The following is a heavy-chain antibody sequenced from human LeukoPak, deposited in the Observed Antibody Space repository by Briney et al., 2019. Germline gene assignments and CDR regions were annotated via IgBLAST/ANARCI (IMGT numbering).Heavy chain of an antibody. CDR3: ARDNAPRDTAMVNWFDP. J-gene: IGHJ5*02. V-gene: IGHV1-46*01. CDR1: GYTFTSYY. CDR2: INPSGGST. Sequence: ASVRVSCKASGYTFTSYYMHSVRQAPGQGLEWMGIINPSGGSTSYAQKFQGRVTMTRDTSTSTVYMELSSLRSEDTAVYYCARDNAPRDTAMVNWFDPWGQGTLVTVSS. D-gene: IGHD5-18*01.